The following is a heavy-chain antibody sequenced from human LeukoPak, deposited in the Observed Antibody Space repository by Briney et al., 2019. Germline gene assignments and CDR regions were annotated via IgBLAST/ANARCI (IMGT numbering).Heavy chain of an antibody. CDR3: ATKEWLAPPPDS. Sequence: GGSLRLSCAASGFTFSKYWMLWVRQAAGKGLERVSRINTEGTVTTYADSVKGRVTVSRDNADNTMFLQMNSVRDEDTAVYYCATKEWLAPPPDSWGQGTPVTVSS. D-gene: IGHD6-19*01. CDR1: GFTFSKYW. V-gene: IGHV3-74*01. CDR2: INTEGTVT. J-gene: IGHJ4*02.